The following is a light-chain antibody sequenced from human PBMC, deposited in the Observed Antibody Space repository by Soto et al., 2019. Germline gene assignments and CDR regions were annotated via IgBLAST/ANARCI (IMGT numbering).Light chain of an antibody. V-gene: IGKV3-11*01. CDR3: QQRSNWPRGT. J-gene: IGKJ1*01. CDR1: QSVSSY. CDR2: DAS. Sequence: EIVLTQSPATLSLSPGERATLSCRASQSVSSYLAWYQQKPGQAPRLLIYDASNMATGIPARFSGSGSGTDFTLTISSLEPEDFAGYYCQQRSNWPRGTFGHGTKVEIK.